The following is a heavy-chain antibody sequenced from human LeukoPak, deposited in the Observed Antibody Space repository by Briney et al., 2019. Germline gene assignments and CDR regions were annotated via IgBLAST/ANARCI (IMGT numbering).Heavy chain of an antibody. CDR3: ASLAGQAVAGDY. Sequence: GESLKISCKGSGYSVSSYWIGWVRQMPGKGLEWMGIIYPRDSDTRYSPSFQGQVTISADKSINTAYLQWSSLKASDTAMYYCASLAGQAVAGDYWGQGTLVTVSS. CDR1: GYSVSSYW. D-gene: IGHD6-19*01. CDR2: IYPRDSDT. V-gene: IGHV5-51*01. J-gene: IGHJ4*02.